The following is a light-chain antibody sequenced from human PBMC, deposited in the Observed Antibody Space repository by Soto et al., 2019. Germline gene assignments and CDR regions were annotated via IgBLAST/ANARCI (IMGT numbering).Light chain of an antibody. CDR2: EVR. V-gene: IGLV2-14*01. CDR1: SSDVGGYNH. Sequence: QSVLTQPASVSGSSGQSMTISCTGTSSDVGGYNHVSWYQQHPGKAPKLIIYEVRNRPSGVSNRLSGSKSGNTASLTISGLQADDEADYYCCSYTSSSIRVFGGGTKVTVL. J-gene: IGLJ3*02. CDR3: CSYTSSSIRV.